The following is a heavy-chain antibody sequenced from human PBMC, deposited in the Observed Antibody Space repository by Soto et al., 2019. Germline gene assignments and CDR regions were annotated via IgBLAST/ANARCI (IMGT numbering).Heavy chain of an antibody. Sequence: SGPTLVNPTQTLTLTCTFSGFSLSTSRMRVSWIRQPPGKALEWLARIDWDDDKFYSTSLKTRLTISKDTSKNQVVLTMTNMDPVDTATYYCARTSDVLGDAFDIWGQGTMVTVSS. J-gene: IGHJ3*02. CDR1: GFSLSTSRMR. D-gene: IGHD3-16*01. CDR3: ARTSDVLGDAFDI. CDR2: IDWDDDK. V-gene: IGHV2-70*04.